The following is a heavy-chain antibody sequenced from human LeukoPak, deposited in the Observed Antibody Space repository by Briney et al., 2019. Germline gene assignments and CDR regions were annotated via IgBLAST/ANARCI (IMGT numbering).Heavy chain of an antibody. Sequence: PGGSLRLSCAASGFTFNSYDMNWVRQAPGKGLEWVSSISSSGTYTFYADSVKGRFSISRDNAKDSLYLQMSSLRAEDTAIYYCARWAQYQLLYSFNHGMDVWGQGTAVTVSS. CDR2: ISSSGTYT. CDR3: ARWAQYQLLYSFNHGMDV. V-gene: IGHV3-21*01. J-gene: IGHJ6*02. D-gene: IGHD2-2*02. CDR1: GFTFNSYD.